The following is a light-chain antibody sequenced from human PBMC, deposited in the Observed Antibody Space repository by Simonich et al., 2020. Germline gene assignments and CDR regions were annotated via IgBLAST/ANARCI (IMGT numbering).Light chain of an antibody. CDR1: VLAKKY. Sequence: SYELTQPSSVSVSPGQTARITCSGDVLAKKYARGVQQKPGQAPVLVIYKDSERPSGFPERCSGSSSGTTVTLTISGAQVEDEADYYCYSAADNNLVFGGGTKLTVL. J-gene: IGLJ3*02. V-gene: IGLV3-27*01. CDR3: YSAADNNLV. CDR2: KDS.